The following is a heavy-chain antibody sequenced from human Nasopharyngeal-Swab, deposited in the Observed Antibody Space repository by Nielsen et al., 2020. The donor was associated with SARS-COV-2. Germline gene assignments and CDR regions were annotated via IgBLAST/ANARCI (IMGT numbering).Heavy chain of an antibody. D-gene: IGHD4-11*01. Sequence: ASVKVSCKASGDTLTSYGISWVRQAPGQGLEGRGWIIAYNGNTNYAQKLQGRVTMTTDTSTSTAYMELRSLRSDDTAVYYCARMSFWGHDYSNLPQDYYGMDVWGQGTTVTVSS. CDR1: GDTLTSYG. CDR3: ARMSFWGHDYSNLPQDYYGMDV. J-gene: IGHJ6*02. V-gene: IGHV1-18*01. CDR2: IIAYNGNT.